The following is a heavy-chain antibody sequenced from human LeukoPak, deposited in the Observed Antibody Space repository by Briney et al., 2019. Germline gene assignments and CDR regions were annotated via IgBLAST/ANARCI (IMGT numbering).Heavy chain of an antibody. CDR2: INHSGST. CDR1: GGSFSGYY. D-gene: IGHD3-10*01. J-gene: IGHJ6*02. CDR3: ARGGGMVRGVSYYYYGMDV. Sequence: SETLSLTCAVYGGSFSGYYWSWIRQPPGKGLEWIGEINHSGSTNYNPSLKSRVTISVDTSKNQFSLKLSSVTAADTAVYYCARGGGMVRGVSYYYYGMDVWGQGTTVTVSS. V-gene: IGHV4-34*01.